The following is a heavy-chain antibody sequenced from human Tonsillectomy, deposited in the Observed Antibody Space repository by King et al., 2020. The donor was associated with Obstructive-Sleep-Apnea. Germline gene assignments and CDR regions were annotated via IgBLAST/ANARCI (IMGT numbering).Heavy chain of an antibody. CDR1: GFTFSRYG. CDR3: AGYYYDSSDYYYNDY. D-gene: IGHD3-22*01. J-gene: IGHJ4*02. V-gene: IGHV3-30*03. CDR2: ISYDGSTK. Sequence: VQLVESGGGVVQPGKSRRLSVASSGFTFSRYGMHWVRQPPGKGLDWVALISYDGSTKYADSVKGRFTISRDNSKNTLYLQMNSLRAEDTAVYYCAGYYYDSSDYYYNDYWGQGTLVTVSS.